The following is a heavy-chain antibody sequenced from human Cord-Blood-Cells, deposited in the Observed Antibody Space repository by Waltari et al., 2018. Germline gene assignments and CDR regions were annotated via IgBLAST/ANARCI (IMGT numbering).Heavy chain of an antibody. Sequence: QVQLVQSGAEVKKPGSSVKVSCKASGGTCSSYAISWVRQAPEQGLEWMGRILPICATTKCAQKFQGRVTITADESTSTAYMELSSLRSEDTAVYYCAGDAGYSSIWGQGTLVTVSS. D-gene: IGHD6-13*01. V-gene: IGHV1-69*18. CDR1: GGTCSSYA. CDR3: AGDAGYSSI. J-gene: IGHJ4*02. CDR2: ILPICATT.